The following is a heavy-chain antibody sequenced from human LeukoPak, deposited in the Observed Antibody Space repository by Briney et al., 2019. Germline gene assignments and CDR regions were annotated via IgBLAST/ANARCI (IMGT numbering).Heavy chain of an antibody. CDR3: AKDFYWAFDY. V-gene: IGHV3-23*01. CDR2: ISPSGDIT. D-gene: IGHD2-8*02. J-gene: IGHJ4*02. Sequence: GGTLRLSCAASGFIFSSHGMNWVRQAPGKGLEWVSGISPSGDITYYADSVKGRFTISRDISKNTVYLQMNSLRVEDTAVYYCAKDFYWAFDYWGQGTLVTVSS. CDR1: GFIFSSHG.